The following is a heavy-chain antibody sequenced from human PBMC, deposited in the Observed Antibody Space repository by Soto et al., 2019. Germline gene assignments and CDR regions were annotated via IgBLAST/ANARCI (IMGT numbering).Heavy chain of an antibody. CDR1: GYSFTDYH. CDR3: ARGHSTDCSNGVCSFFYNHDMDV. V-gene: IGHV1-2*04. CDR2: INPKSGGT. D-gene: IGHD2-8*01. J-gene: IGHJ6*02. Sequence: WASVKVSCKASGYSFTDYHIHWVRQAPGQGLEWLGRINPKSGGTSTAQKFQGWVTMTRDRSISTVYVELTRLRSDDTAVYFCARGHSTDCSNGVCSFFYNHDMDVWGQGTTVTVSS.